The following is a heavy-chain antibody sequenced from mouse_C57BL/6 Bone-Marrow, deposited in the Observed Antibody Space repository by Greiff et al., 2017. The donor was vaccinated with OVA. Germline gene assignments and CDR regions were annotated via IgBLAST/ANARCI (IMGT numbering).Heavy chain of an antibody. Sequence: QVQLKQPGAELVMPGASVKLSCKASGYTFTSYWMHWVKQRPGQGLEWIGEIDPSDSYTNSNQKLQGKATLTVDKSSSTAYMQLSSLSSEDSAVYYCARLDFAYWGQGTLVTVSA. CDR2: IDPSDSYT. J-gene: IGHJ3*01. V-gene: IGHV1-69*01. CDR1: GYTFTSYW. CDR3: ARLDFAY.